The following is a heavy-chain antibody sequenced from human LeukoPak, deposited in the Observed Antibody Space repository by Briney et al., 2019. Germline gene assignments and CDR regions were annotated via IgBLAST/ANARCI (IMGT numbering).Heavy chain of an antibody. J-gene: IGHJ4*02. D-gene: IGHD1/OR15-1a*01. CDR1: RYTFTAYY. Sequence: ASVKVSCKTSRYTFTAYYMHWVRQAPGQGLEWMGWINPNSGGTNYAQKFQGRVTMTRDTSISTAYMELSRLRSDDTAVYYCARSHNEQGLDYWGQGTLVTVSS. CDR2: INPNSGGT. V-gene: IGHV1-2*02. CDR3: ARSHNEQGLDY.